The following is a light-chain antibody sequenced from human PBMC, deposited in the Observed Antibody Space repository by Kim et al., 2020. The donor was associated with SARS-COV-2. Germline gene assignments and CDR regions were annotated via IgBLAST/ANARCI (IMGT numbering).Light chain of an antibody. CDR1: SSNIGSNF. V-gene: IGLV1-47*01. CDR2: SNN. CDR3: CSYAGSSTLV. Sequence: QSVLTQPPSASGTPGQRVTISCSGSSSNIGSNFVNWYQQLPGTAPKLLIYSNNQRPSGVPDRFSGSKSGTSASLTISGLRSEDEADYYCCSYAGSSTLVLGGGTQLTVL. J-gene: IGLJ2*01.